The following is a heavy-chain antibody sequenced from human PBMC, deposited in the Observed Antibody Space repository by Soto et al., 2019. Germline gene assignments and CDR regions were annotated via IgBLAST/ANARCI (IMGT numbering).Heavy chain of an antibody. Sequence: QVQLVESGGGVVQPGRSLRLSCAASGFPFSSYGMHWVRQAPGKGLEWGAVIWYDGSNKYYADSVKGRFTISRDNSKNTLYLQMNSLRAEDTAVYYCARGSLIVVVPERDYYGMDVWGQGTTVTVSS. CDR2: IWYDGSNK. J-gene: IGHJ6*02. CDR1: GFPFSSYG. CDR3: ARGSLIVVVPERDYYGMDV. V-gene: IGHV3-33*01. D-gene: IGHD2-2*01.